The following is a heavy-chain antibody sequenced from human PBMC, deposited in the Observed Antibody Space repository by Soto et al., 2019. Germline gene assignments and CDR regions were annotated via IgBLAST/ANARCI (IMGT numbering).Heavy chain of an antibody. CDR1: GYTFTSYY. J-gene: IGHJ5*02. V-gene: IGHV1-46*03. D-gene: IGHD3-16*01. CDR3: ARIASEGAYAP. Sequence: QVQLVQSGAEVKKPGASVKVSCKASGYTFTSYYMHWVRQAPGQGLEWMGIINPSGGSTSYAQKFQGRVTMTRDTSTSTVYMVLSSLRSEDTAVYYCARIASEGAYAPWGQGTLVTVSS. CDR2: INPSGGST.